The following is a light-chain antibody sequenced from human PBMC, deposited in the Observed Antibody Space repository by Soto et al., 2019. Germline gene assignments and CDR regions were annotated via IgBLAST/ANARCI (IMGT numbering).Light chain of an antibody. V-gene: IGLV2-14*01. J-gene: IGLJ3*02. CDR1: SSDVGAYNR. CDR2: EVN. Sequence: QSALTQPASVSGSPGQSITISCTGTSSDVGAYNRVSWYQQFPGKAPKLIIYEVNNRPSGVSDRFSGSKSGNTASLTISGLQAEDESDYYCSSFTSGDTWVFGGGTKLTVL. CDR3: SSFTSGDTWV.